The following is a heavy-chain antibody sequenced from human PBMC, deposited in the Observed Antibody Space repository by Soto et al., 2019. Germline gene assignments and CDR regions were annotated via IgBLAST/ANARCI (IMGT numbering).Heavy chain of an antibody. CDR2: LDQSGGT. V-gene: IGHV4-34*01. CDR3: AREGSEGWSGERLDV. J-gene: IGHJ6*02. D-gene: IGHD6-19*01. Sequence: SETLSLTCAVVGDSLRGQSWNWIRQSPGKGLEWIGELDQSGGTNYNPSLKSRAIISDDTSKNQFSLTLTSVTAADTAVYYCAREGSEGWSGERLDVWGQGTTVTVSS. CDR1: GDSLRGQS.